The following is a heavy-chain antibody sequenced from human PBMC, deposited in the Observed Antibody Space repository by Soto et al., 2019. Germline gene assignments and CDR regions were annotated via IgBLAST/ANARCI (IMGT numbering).Heavy chain of an antibody. J-gene: IGHJ4*02. CDR3: AKDRPYPRDYLHY. V-gene: IGHV3-23*01. Sequence: GGALRLCCEDSGFTVTSNGVSLVRQALGKGLELVSAISPNGQGIWYAYCVKGRLTISSDISRNTVFLQMDSLRAEDTVSYYCAKDRPYPRDYLHYRGQGTLVQVSS. CDR1: GFTVTSNG. CDR2: ISPNGQGI.